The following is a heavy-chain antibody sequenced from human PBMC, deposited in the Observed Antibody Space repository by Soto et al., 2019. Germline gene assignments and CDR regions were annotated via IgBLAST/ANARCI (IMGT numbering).Heavy chain of an antibody. D-gene: IGHD4-17*01. J-gene: IGHJ4*02. CDR2: INPNSGGT. CDR3: ARDLNDYGGNSEGD. CDR1: GYTFTDYY. Sequence: QVQLVQSGAAVKKPGASVKVSCKASGYTFTDYYVHWVRQAPGQGLEWMGWINPNSGGTKSAQKFQGGVTITADESTSTAYMELSSLRSEDTAVYYCARDLNDYGGNSEGDWGQGTLVTVSS. V-gene: IGHV1-2*02.